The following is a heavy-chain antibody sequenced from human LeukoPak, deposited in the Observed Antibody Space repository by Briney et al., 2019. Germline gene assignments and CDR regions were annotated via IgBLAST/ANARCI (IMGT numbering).Heavy chain of an antibody. V-gene: IGHV3-33*01. J-gene: IGHJ3*02. CDR3: ARDYGSSWLDAFDI. Sequence: GGSLRLSCAASGFTFSSYGMHWVRQAPGKGLEWVAVIWYDGSNKYYADSVKGRFTISRDNSKNTLYLQMNSLRAEDTAVYYCARDYGSSWLDAFDIWGQGTMVTVSS. CDR1: GFTFSSYG. D-gene: IGHD6-13*01. CDR2: IWYDGSNK.